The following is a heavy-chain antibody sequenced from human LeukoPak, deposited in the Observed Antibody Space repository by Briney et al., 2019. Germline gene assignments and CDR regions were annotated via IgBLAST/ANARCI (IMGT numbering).Heavy chain of an antibody. D-gene: IGHD5-12*01. CDR2: ISSSSSYI. J-gene: IGHJ4*02. Sequence: PGGSLRLSCAASGFTFSSYSMNWVRQAPGKGLEWVSSISSSSSYIYYADSVKGRFTISRDNAKNSLYLQMNSLRAEDTAVYYCARDSGYDYAAFNHWGQGTLVTVSS. CDR1: GFTFSSYS. CDR3: ARDSGYDYAAFNH. V-gene: IGHV3-21*01.